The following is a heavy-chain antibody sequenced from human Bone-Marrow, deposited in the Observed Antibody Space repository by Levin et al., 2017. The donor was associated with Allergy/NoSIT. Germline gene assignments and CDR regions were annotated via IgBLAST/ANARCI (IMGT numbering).Heavy chain of an antibody. D-gene: IGHD3-10*01. CDR3: AKDLDYYGSGATDAFDI. CDR1: GFTFSSYA. J-gene: IGHJ3*02. CDR2: ISGSGGST. V-gene: IGHV3-23*01. Sequence: GESLKISCAASGFTFSSYAMSWVRQAPGKGLEWVSAISGSGGSTYYADSVKGRFTISRDNSKNTLYLQMNSLRAEDTAVYYCAKDLDYYGSGATDAFDIWGQGTMVTVSS.